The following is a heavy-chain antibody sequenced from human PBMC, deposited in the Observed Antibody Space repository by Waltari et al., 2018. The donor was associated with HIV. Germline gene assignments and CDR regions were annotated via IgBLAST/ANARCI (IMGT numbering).Heavy chain of an antibody. V-gene: IGHV1-18*01. Sequence: QSGAEMRKPGASVKVSCRASGYTFSAYTISWVRQAPGQGLEWMGWISGYNGNTNYAQKFQGRVNMTTDTSTSTAHMELRSLRSDDTAVYYCARGVSIVRGVMIRGHMDVWGQGTTVTVSS. CDR3: ARGVSIVRGVMIRGHMDV. CDR1: GYTFSAYT. D-gene: IGHD3-10*01. J-gene: IGHJ6*02. CDR2: ISGYNGNT.